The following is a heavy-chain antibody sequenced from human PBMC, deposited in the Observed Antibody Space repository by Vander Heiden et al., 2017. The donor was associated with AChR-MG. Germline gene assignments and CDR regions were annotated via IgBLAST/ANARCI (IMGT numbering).Heavy chain of an antibody. CDR2: ISWNSGSI. Sequence: EVQPAESGVGLFQPGRSPRLSCTSSGFTYDDYAMHWDQQAPGEGLEWVSGISWNSGSIGYADCVKGRFTSSSDNAQNSLYLQMNSLRAEDTALYYCAKEDPSRNGFEIWGQGRMVTVSA. CDR1: GFTYDDYA. V-gene: IGHV3-9*01. CDR3: AKEDPSRNGFEI. D-gene: IGHD1-1*01. J-gene: IGHJ3*02.